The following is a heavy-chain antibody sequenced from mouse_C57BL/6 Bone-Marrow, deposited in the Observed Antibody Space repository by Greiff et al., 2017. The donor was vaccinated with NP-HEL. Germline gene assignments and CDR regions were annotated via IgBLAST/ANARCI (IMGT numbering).Heavy chain of an antibody. CDR2: ISSGGSYT. CDR3: ASPYDYDVAWFAY. Sequence: DVKLVESGGDLVKPGGSLKLSCAASGFTFSSYGMSWVRQTPDKRLEWVATISSGGSYTYYPDSVKGRFPISRDNAKNTLYLQMSSLKSEDTAMYYCASPYDYDVAWFAYWGQGTLVTVSA. D-gene: IGHD2-4*01. CDR1: GFTFSSYG. V-gene: IGHV5-6*02. J-gene: IGHJ3*01.